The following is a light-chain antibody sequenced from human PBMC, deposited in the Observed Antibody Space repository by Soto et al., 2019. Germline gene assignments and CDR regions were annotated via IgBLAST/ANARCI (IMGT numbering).Light chain of an antibody. CDR1: NSDIGAYSF. CDR2: DVI. Sequence: QSALTQPASVSGSPGQSITISCTGTNSDIGAYSFVSWYQQHPGKAPKIIIYDVINRPSGVSDRFSGSKAGSTASLTISGLQAEDEADYYCSSYATSSPYVFGTGTKLTVL. V-gene: IGLV2-14*03. J-gene: IGLJ1*01. CDR3: SSYATSSPYV.